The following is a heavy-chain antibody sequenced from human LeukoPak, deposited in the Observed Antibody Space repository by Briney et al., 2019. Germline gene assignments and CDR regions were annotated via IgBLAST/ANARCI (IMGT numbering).Heavy chain of an antibody. Sequence: ASVKVSCKASGYTFTGYYMHWVLQGPGQGLEWVGWINPNSGGTNYAQKFQGRVTMTRDTSISTAYMELSRLRSDDTAVYYCARDGRAARLGDYWGQGTLVTVSS. J-gene: IGHJ4*02. V-gene: IGHV1-2*02. D-gene: IGHD6-6*01. CDR1: GYTFTGYY. CDR2: INPNSGGT. CDR3: ARDGRAARLGDY.